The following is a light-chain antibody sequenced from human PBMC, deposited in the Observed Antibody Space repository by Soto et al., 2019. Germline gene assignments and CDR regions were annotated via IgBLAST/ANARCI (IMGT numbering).Light chain of an antibody. Sequence: DIQMTQSPSTLSASVGDRVTITCRASQSISSWLAWYQQKPGKAPKLLIYKASSLESGVPSRFSGSGSGTEFTLTLSSPQPDDFATYYCQQYNSYWTFGQGTKVDLK. CDR3: QQYNSYWT. V-gene: IGKV1-5*03. J-gene: IGKJ1*01. CDR2: KAS. CDR1: QSISSW.